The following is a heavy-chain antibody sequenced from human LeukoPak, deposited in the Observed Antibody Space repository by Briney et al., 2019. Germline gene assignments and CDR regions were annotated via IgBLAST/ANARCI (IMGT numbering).Heavy chain of an antibody. J-gene: IGHJ4*02. CDR2: ISWNSGSI. CDR3: AKDMHGYSSGWYTG. Sequence: GGSLRLSCAASGFTFDDYAMHWVRQAPGKGLEWVSGISWNSGSIGYADSVKGRFTISRDNAKNSLYLQMSSLRAEDTALYYCAKDMHGYSSGWYTGWGQGTLVTVSS. CDR1: GFTFDDYA. D-gene: IGHD6-19*01. V-gene: IGHV3-9*01.